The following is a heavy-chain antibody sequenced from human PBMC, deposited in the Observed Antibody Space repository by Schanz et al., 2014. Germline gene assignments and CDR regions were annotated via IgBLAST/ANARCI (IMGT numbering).Heavy chain of an antibody. CDR2: VWSDGNTK. Sequence: QVQLVDSGGGLVKPGGSLRLSCAASGFNFKAYAMSWVRQAPGKGPEWVALVWSDGNTKYYVDSVKGRFTISRDNSMNTLHLQMDGLRVEDTAVYYCARDAVALVPEYFMDVWSEGTPVTVSS. J-gene: IGHJ6*03. CDR3: ARDAVALVPEYFMDV. D-gene: IGHD2-15*01. V-gene: IGHV3-33*08. CDR1: GFNFKAYA.